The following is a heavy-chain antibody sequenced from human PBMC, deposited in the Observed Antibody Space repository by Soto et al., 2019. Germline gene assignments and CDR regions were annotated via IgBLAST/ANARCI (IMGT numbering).Heavy chain of an antibody. CDR3: ARDSGADYDVLTGYYPFDS. J-gene: IGHJ4*02. D-gene: IGHD3-9*01. V-gene: IGHV1-18*01. CDR1: GYTFSSYG. CDR2: VSAYNGNT. Sequence: QVQLVQSGAEVKKPGASVKVSCKASGYTFSSYGISWVRQAPGQGLEWVGWVSAYNGNTNYAQKLQGRVTITTDTSTTTAHMELRSLRSDDTAVYYCARDSGADYDVLTGYYPFDSWGQGTLVTVSS.